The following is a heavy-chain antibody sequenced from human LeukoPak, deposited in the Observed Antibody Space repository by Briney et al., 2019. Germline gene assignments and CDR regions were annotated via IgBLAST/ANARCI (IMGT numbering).Heavy chain of an antibody. CDR3: AREIAATNWFDP. Sequence: PSETLSLTCTVSDGSISSYYWNWFRQPPGKGLEWIGHIYYTGTTHYNPSLKSRVSISIDTSKNQFSLKLRSVTAADTAVYYCAREIAATNWFDPWGQGTLVTVSS. CDR2: IYYTGTT. D-gene: IGHD2-15*01. V-gene: IGHV4-59*12. J-gene: IGHJ5*02. CDR1: DGSISSYY.